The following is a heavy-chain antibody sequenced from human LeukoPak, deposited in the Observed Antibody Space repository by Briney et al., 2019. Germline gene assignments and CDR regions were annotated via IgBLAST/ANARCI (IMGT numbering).Heavy chain of an antibody. Sequence: GGSLRLSCAASGFTFSSYGMHWVRQAPGKGLEWVAVIWYDGPNKYDGPDKYYADSVKGRFTTSRDNSKNTLYLQMSSLRTEDTAVYYCARHPNGAFEIWGQGTMVTVSS. V-gene: IGHV3-33*08. CDR1: GFTFSSYG. J-gene: IGHJ3*02. CDR2: IWYDGPNKYDGPDK. CDR3: ARHPNGAFEI. D-gene: IGHD4/OR15-4a*01.